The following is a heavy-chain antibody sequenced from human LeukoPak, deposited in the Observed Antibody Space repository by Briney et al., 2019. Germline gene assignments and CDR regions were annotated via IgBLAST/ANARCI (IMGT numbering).Heavy chain of an antibody. J-gene: IGHJ4*02. CDR2: ISWNSGSI. Sequence: PGGSLRLSCAASGFTFDDYAMHWVRQAPGKGLEWVSGISWNSGSIGYADSVKGRFTISRDNAKNSLYLQMNSLRAEDTAIYYCARDGSSGTDYWGQGTLVAVSS. CDR3: ARDGSSGTDY. CDR1: GFTFDDYA. D-gene: IGHD6-19*01. V-gene: IGHV3-9*01.